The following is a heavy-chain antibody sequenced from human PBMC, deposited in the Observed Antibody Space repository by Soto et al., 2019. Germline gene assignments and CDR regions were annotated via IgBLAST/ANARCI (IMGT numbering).Heavy chain of an antibody. Sequence: QVQLQESGPGLVKPSQTLSLTCTVSAGSISRGGYYWSWIRQLPGKGLEWIGNIYYSGTTYYNPSLKSRVTISVDTSKNQFSLRLSSVTAADTAVYYCARVGASGSPFDYWGQGTLVTVSS. CDR1: AGSISRGGYY. J-gene: IGHJ4*02. CDR3: ARVGASGSPFDY. D-gene: IGHD3-10*01. V-gene: IGHV4-31*03. CDR2: IYYSGTT.